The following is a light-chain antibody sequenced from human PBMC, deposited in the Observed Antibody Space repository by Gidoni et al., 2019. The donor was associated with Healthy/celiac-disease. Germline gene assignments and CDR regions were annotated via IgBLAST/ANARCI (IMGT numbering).Light chain of an antibody. V-gene: IGKV3-20*01. CDR2: GAS. CDR1: QSVSSSY. J-gene: IGKJ1*01. Sequence: EIALTQSPGTLSLSPGERATLSCRASQSVSSSYLALYQQKPGQAPRLLIYGASSRATGIPDRFSGSGSGTDFTLTISRLEPEDFAVYYCQQYGSSPTFGQGTKVEIK. CDR3: QQYGSSPT.